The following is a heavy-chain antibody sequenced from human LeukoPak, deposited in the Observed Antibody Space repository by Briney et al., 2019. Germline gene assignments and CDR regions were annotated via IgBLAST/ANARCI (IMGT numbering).Heavy chain of an antibody. Sequence: KTGGSLRLSCAASGFTFSSYSMNWVRQAPGKGLEWVSSISSSSSYIYYADSVKGRFTISRDNAKNSLHLQMNSLRAEDTAVYYCAKVAVAGTLREYYFDYWGQGTLVTVSS. V-gene: IGHV3-21*01. CDR3: AKVAVAGTLREYYFDY. CDR2: ISSSSSYI. J-gene: IGHJ4*02. D-gene: IGHD6-19*01. CDR1: GFTFSSYS.